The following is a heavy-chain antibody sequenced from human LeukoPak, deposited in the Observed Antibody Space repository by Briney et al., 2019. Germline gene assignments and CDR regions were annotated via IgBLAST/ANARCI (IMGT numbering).Heavy chain of an antibody. V-gene: IGHV3-21*01. CDR2: ISSTSGYI. CDR1: GFTFSDYN. Sequence: PGGSLRLSCAASGFTFSDYNMNWVRQAPGKGLEWVSSISSTSGYIYYADSVKGRFTISRDNAENSLSLQMNSLRGEDTAVYYCARGKRGSGTWSFDYWGQGTLVTVSS. J-gene: IGHJ4*02. CDR3: ARGKRGSGTWSFDY. D-gene: IGHD6-13*01.